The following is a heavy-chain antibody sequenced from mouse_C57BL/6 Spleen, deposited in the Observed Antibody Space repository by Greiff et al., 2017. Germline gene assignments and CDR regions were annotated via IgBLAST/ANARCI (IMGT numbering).Heavy chain of an antibody. CDR2: INYDGSST. V-gene: IGHV5-16*01. Sequence: EVQLVQSEAGLVQPGSSMKLSCTASGFTFSDYYMAWVRQVPEKGLEWVANINYDGSSTYYLNSLKSRFIISRDNAKNILDLQVSRLKSEDTATYYCARELVYFDYWGQGTTLTVSS. J-gene: IGHJ2*01. CDR3: ARELVYFDY. CDR1: GFTFSDYY.